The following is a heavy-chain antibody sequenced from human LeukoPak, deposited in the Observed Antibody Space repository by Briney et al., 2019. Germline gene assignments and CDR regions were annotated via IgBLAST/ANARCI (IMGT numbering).Heavy chain of an antibody. D-gene: IGHD3-22*01. V-gene: IGHV3-30-3*01. CDR2: ISYGGSNK. Sequence: GRSLRLSCAASGFTFSSYAMHWVRQAPGKGLEWVAVISYGGSNKYYADSVKGRFTISRDNSKNTLYLQMNSLRAEDTAVYYCARVRYDSRGAFDIWGQGTMVTVSS. J-gene: IGHJ3*02. CDR3: ARVRYDSRGAFDI. CDR1: GFTFSSYA.